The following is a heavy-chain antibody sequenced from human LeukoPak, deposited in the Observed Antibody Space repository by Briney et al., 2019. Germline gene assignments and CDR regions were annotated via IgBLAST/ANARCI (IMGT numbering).Heavy chain of an antibody. Sequence: GSLRLSCAASGFTFSSYWMSWVRQAPGKGLEWIGSIYYSGSTYYNPSLKSRVTISVDTSKNQFSLKLSSVTAADTAVYYCARESFGGSPLVHWGQGTLVTVSS. J-gene: IGHJ4*02. D-gene: IGHD2-15*01. CDR1: GFTFSSYW. CDR2: IYYSGST. V-gene: IGHV4-39*07. CDR3: ARESFGGSPLVH.